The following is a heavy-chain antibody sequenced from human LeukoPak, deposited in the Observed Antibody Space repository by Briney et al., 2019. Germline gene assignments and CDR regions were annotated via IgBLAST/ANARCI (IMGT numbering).Heavy chain of an antibody. J-gene: IGHJ4*02. CDR2: ISGSGGST. CDR1: GFTFNSYA. Sequence: GGPLRLSCAASGFTFNSYAMSWVRQAPGKGLEWVSAISGSGGSTYYADSVQGRFTISRDNSKNTLYLQMNSLRAEDTAVYYCAKDASSGSYYLDPYYFDYWGQGTLVTVSS. V-gene: IGHV3-23*01. D-gene: IGHD3-10*01. CDR3: AKDASSGSYYLDPYYFDY.